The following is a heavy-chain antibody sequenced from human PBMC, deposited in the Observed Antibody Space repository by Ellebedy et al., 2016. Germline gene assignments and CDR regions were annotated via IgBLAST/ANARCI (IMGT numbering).Heavy chain of an antibody. V-gene: IGHV3-23*01. J-gene: IGHJ4*02. CDR1: GLNLGNYF. Sequence: GGSLRLXXTASGLNLGNYFMTWIRRAPGKGLEWFATISGAGYTTFFADSVKGRFTISRDNSKNTLYLQMNNLRVDDTALYYCRQGHYFDQWGQGALVTVSS. CDR3: RQGHYFDQ. CDR2: ISGAGYTT.